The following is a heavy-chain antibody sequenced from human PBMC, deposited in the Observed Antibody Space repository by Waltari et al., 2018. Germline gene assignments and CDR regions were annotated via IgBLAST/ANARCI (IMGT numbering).Heavy chain of an antibody. J-gene: IGHJ4*02. D-gene: IGHD6-6*01. V-gene: IGHV4-59*01. Sequence: QVQLQESGPGLVKPSETLSLTCTVSGGSISSYYWSWIRQPPGKGLEWIGYIYYSGSTNYNPSLKSRVTISVDTSKNQFSLKLSSVTAADTAVYYCAKVSSIADSDYWGQGTLVTVSS. CDR3: AKVSSIADSDY. CDR2: IYYSGST. CDR1: GGSISSYY.